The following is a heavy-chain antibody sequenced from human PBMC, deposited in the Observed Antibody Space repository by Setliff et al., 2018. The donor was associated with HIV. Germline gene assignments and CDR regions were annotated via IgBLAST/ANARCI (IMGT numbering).Heavy chain of an antibody. J-gene: IGHJ5*01. D-gene: IGHD5-12*01. V-gene: IGHV4-31*02. Sequence: SETLSLTCSVSGGSITSGGHYWSWIRHLPGKGLEWIGYIHYTGSNFYNPSLTDRLTLSVDTSDNQFSLKLTSVTAADTAVYYCARGGNSRAAWFDSWGQGTLGTVSS. CDR2: IHYTGSN. CDR1: GGSITSGGHY. CDR3: ARGGNSRAAWFDS.